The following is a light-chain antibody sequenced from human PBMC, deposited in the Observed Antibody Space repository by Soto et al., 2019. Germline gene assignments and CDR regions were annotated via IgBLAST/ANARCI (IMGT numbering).Light chain of an antibody. Sequence: EIVMTQSPATLSLSPGQRATLSCRASQSVSSKLAWYQQRPGHAPRLLIYSASTRATGIPARFSGSGSGTEFTLTISSLQSEDFAVYYCHQYTHWLTWTFGQGTQVEIK. CDR2: SAS. CDR1: QSVSSK. CDR3: HQYTHWLTWT. V-gene: IGKV3-15*01. J-gene: IGKJ1*01.